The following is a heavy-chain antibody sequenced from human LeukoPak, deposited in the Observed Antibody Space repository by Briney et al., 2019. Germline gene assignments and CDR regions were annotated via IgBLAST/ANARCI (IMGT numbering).Heavy chain of an antibody. V-gene: IGHV3-21*01. D-gene: IGHD5-18*01. CDR2: ISSSSSYI. Sequence: GGSLRLSCAASGFTFSSYSMNWVRQAPGKGLEWVSSISSSSSYIYYADSVKGRFTISRDNAKNSLYLQMNSPRAEDTAVYYCARGQWIQLWHPDYWGQGTLVTVSS. CDR3: ARGQWIQLWHPDY. J-gene: IGHJ4*02. CDR1: GFTFSSYS.